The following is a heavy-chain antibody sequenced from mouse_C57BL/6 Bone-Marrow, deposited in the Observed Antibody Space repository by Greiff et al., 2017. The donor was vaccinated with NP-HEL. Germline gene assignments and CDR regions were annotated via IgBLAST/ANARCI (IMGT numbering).Heavy chain of an antibody. D-gene: IGHD1-1*01. CDR3: ARGYGSSYGNYYAMDY. Sequence: QVQLKQPGAELVKPGASVKLSCKASGYTFTSYWMHWVKQRPGQGLEWIGMIHPNSGSTNYNEKFKSKATLTVDKSSSPAYMQLSSLTSEDSAVYYCARGYGSSYGNYYAMDYWGQGTSVTVSS. V-gene: IGHV1-64*01. CDR1: GYTFTSYW. CDR2: IHPNSGST. J-gene: IGHJ4*01.